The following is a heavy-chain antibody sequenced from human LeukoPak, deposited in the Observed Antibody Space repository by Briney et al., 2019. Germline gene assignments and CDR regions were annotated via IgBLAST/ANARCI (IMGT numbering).Heavy chain of an antibody. CDR2: IIPIFGTA. CDR1: GGTFSSYA. D-gene: IGHD5-12*01. V-gene: IGHV1-69*13. J-gene: IGHJ6*03. CDR3: ARDSSGYEGYYYMDV. Sequence: SVKVSCKASGGTFSSYAISWVRQAPGQGLEWMGGIIPIFGTANYAQKFQGRVTITADESTSTAYMELSSLRSEDTAVYYCARDSSGYEGYYYMDVWGKGTTVTISS.